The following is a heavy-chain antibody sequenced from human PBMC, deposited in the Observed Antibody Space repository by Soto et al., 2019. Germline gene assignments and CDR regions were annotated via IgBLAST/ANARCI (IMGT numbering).Heavy chain of an antibody. CDR2: ISYDGSNK. D-gene: IGHD6-13*01. J-gene: IGHJ6*02. CDR1: GFTFSSYA. Sequence: GESLKISCAASGFTFSSYAMHWVRQAPGKGLEWVAVISYDGSNKYYADSVKGRFTISRDNSKNTLYLQMNSLRAEDTAVYYCARDLESSTRYYYGMDVWGQGTTVTVSS. V-gene: IGHV3-30-3*01. CDR3: ARDLESSTRYYYGMDV.